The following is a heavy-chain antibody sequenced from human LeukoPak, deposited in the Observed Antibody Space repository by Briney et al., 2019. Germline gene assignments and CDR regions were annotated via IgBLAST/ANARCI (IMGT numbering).Heavy chain of an antibody. CDR3: ASMTRWSQPYYFDY. Sequence: ASVKVSCKASGYTFTSYGISWVRQAPGQGLEWMGIINPSGGSTSYAQKFQGRVTMTRDTSTSAVYMELSSLRSEDTAMYYCASMTRWSQPYYFDYWAQGTLVTVSS. V-gene: IGHV1-46*01. D-gene: IGHD4-23*01. J-gene: IGHJ4*02. CDR1: GYTFTSYG. CDR2: INPSGGST.